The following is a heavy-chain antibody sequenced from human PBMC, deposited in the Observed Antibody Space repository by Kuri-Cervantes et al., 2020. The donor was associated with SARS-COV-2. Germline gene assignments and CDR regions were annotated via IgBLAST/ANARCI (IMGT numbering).Heavy chain of an antibody. Sequence: GSLRLSCAVSGGSISSSNWWSWVRQPPGKGLEWIGEIYHSGSTNYNPSLKSRVTISVDTSKNQFSLKLSSVTAADAAVYYCARGLEWGCADYWGQGTLVTVSS. CDR1: GGSISSSNW. D-gene: IGHD3-3*01. J-gene: IGHJ4*02. V-gene: IGHV4-4*02. CDR3: ARGLEWGCADY. CDR2: IYHSGST.